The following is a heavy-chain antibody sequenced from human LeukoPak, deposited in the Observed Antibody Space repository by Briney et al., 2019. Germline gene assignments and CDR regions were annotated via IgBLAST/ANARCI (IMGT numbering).Heavy chain of an antibody. J-gene: IGHJ4*02. Sequence: ASVKVSCKASGYTFTNYYLHWVRQAPGQGLEWMGIINPGGDATTYAQRFQGRVTMTRDTSTSTAYMELRSLRSDDTAVYYCARRHSGGSSILDYWGRGTLVTVSS. D-gene: IGHD6-6*01. CDR1: GYTFTNYY. CDR2: INPGGDAT. CDR3: ARRHSGGSSILDY. V-gene: IGHV1-46*01.